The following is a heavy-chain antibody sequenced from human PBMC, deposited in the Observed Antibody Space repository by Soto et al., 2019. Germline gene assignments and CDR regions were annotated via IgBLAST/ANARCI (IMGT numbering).Heavy chain of an antibody. CDR1: GFIFDTYG. D-gene: IGHD5-18*01. CDR2: ISYDGIKK. J-gene: IGHJ4*02. CDR3: AKDQSGYTYATVHY. V-gene: IGHV3-30*18. Sequence: PGGSLRLSCAATGFIFDTYGMHWVRQAPGKGLEWIAVISYDGIKKNYADSVKGRFTISRDNSKNTLFLQMNSLRSDDTAVYFCAKDQSGYTYATVHYWGQGTLVTVSS.